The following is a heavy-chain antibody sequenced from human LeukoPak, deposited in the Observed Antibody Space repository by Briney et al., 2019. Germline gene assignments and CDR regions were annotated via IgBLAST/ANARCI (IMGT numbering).Heavy chain of an antibody. CDR3: AREGHDSSGYYGALDY. D-gene: IGHD3-22*01. Sequence: GGSLRLSCAASGFTFSSYAMSWVRQAPGKGLEWVSAISGSGGSTYYADSVKGRFTISRDNSKNTLYLQMNSLGAEDTAVYYCAREGHDSSGYYGALDYWGQGTLVTVSS. CDR1: GFTFSSYA. CDR2: ISGSGGST. J-gene: IGHJ4*02. V-gene: IGHV3-23*01.